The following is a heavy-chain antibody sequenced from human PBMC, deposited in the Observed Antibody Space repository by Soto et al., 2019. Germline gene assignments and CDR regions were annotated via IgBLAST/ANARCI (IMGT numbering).Heavy chain of an antibody. D-gene: IGHD3-3*01. V-gene: IGHV4-38-2*01. CDR2: IYDSGTT. Sequence: SETLSLTCVVSSYVIESGHYWGWVRQPPGKGLEWVGSIYDSGTTYYNPPLRSRVTISADTSQNQFSLSLTSVTAADTAVYYFARSPQYYTPGSSPFDYWGPGTMGTVSS. J-gene: IGHJ4*03. CDR1: SYVIESGHY. CDR3: ARSPQYYTPGSSPFDY.